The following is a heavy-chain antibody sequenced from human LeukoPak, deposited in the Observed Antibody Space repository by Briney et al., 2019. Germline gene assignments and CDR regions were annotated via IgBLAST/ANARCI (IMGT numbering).Heavy chain of an antibody. CDR2: ISGSGGST. CDR1: GFTFSSYA. Sequence: GGSLRLSCAASGFTFSSYAMSWVRQAPGKGLGWVSAISGSGGSTYYADSVKGRFTISRDNSKNTLYLQMNSLRAEDTAVYYCAKGTSNRPGYMDVWGKGTTVTVSS. V-gene: IGHV3-23*01. D-gene: IGHD6-6*01. CDR3: AKGTSNRPGYMDV. J-gene: IGHJ6*03.